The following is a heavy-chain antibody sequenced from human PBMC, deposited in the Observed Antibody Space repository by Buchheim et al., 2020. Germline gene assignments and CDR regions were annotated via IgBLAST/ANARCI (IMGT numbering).Heavy chain of an antibody. J-gene: IGHJ4*02. CDR2: INSDGSST. CDR3: ARDATLGYYDFWSGYSGAYYFDY. D-gene: IGHD3-3*01. V-gene: IGHV3-74*01. CDR1: GFTFSSYW. Sequence: EVQLVESGGGLVQPGGSLRLSCAASGFTFSSYWMHWVRQAPGKGLVWVSRINSDGSSTSYADSVKGRFTISSDNAKNTLYLQMNSLRAEDTAVYYCARDATLGYYDFWSGYSGAYYFDYWGQGTL.